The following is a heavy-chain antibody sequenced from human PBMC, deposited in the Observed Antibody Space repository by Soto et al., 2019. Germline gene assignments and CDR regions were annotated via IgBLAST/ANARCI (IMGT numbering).Heavy chain of an antibody. V-gene: IGHV1-18*01. Sequence: QVQLVQSGAEVKKPGASVKVSCKASGYTFTSYGISWVRQAPGQGLEWMGWISAYNGNTNYAQKPQGRVTMTTDTATSTAYMELRSLRSDDTAVYYCARIVHPYRRIAYGDDEAFDYWGQGTLVTVSS. CDR3: ARIVHPYRRIAYGDDEAFDY. J-gene: IGHJ4*02. CDR1: GYTFTSYG. CDR2: ISAYNGNT. D-gene: IGHD4-17*01.